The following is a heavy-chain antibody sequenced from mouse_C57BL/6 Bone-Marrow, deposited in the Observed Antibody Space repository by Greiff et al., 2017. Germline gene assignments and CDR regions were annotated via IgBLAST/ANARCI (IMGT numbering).Heavy chain of an antibody. Sequence: QVQLQQSGAELARPGASVKMSCKASGYTFTSYTMHWVKQRPGPGLEWIGYINPSSGYTKYNQKFKDKATLTADKSSSTAYMQLSSLTSEDSAVYYCARGAYYGFAYWGQGTLVTVSA. CDR3: ARGAYYGFAY. V-gene: IGHV1-4*01. CDR1: GYTFTSYT. J-gene: IGHJ3*01. CDR2: INPSSGYT. D-gene: IGHD2-10*01.